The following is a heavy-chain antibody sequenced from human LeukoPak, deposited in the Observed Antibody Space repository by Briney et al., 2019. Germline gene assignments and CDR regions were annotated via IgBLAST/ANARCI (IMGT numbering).Heavy chain of an antibody. CDR2: IRGSGGST. Sequence: DPGGSLRLSCAASGFTFSSYAMSWVRQAPGKGLEWVSGIRGSGGSTYYADSVQGRFSISRDNSKNTLYLQMNSLRAEDTAVYYCSKEISGYYYGSRDYWGQGTLVTVSS. V-gene: IGHV3-23*01. CDR1: GFTFSSYA. D-gene: IGHD3-10*01. CDR3: SKEISGYYYGSRDY. J-gene: IGHJ4*02.